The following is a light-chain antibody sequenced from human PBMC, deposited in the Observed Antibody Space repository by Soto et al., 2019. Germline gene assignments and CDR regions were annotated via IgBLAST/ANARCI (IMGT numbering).Light chain of an antibody. V-gene: IGLV2-11*01. CDR2: DVS. CDR3: CSYAGSYTPLYV. CDR1: SSDVGGYNY. J-gene: IGLJ1*01. Sequence: QSVLTQPRSVSGSPGQSVTICCTGTSSDVGGYNYVSWYQQHPGKAPKLMIYDVSKRPSGVPDRFSGSKSGNTASLTISGLQAEDEADYYCCSYAGSYTPLYVFGTGTKVTVL.